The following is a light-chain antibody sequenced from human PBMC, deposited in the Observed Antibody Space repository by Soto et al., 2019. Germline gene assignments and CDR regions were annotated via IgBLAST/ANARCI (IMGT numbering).Light chain of an antibody. Sequence: QSVLTQPASVSGSPGQSITISCTGTSSDVVNYNYVSWYQQHPGKAPKVMIYDVNNRPSGVSNRFSGSKSGNTASLTISGLQAEDDADYYCSSFTTSSTPVVFGGGTKLTVL. J-gene: IGLJ2*01. CDR3: SSFTTSSTPVV. V-gene: IGLV2-14*01. CDR2: DVN. CDR1: SSDVVNYNY.